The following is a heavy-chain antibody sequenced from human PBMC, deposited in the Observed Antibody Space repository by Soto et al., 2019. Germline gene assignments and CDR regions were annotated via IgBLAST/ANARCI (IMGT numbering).Heavy chain of an antibody. Sequence: GGSLRLSCAAAGLTFSSYAMSWVRQAPGKGLEWVSAISGSGGSTYYADSVKGRFTISRDNSKNTLYLQMNSLRAEDTAVYYCAKTQTLKWLRSHLYYFDYWGQGTLVTVSS. J-gene: IGHJ4*02. CDR1: GLTFSSYA. V-gene: IGHV3-23*01. D-gene: IGHD5-12*01. CDR3: AKTQTLKWLRSHLYYFDY. CDR2: ISGSGGST.